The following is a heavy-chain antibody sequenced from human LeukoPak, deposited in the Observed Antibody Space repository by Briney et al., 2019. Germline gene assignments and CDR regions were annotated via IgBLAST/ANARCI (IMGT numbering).Heavy chain of an antibody. D-gene: IGHD3-22*01. CDR3: ARRAGITMIVVGVQDAFDI. J-gene: IGHJ3*02. CDR1: GFTFSGYA. CDR2: ISYDGSNK. Sequence: GGSLRLSCAASGFTFSGYAMHWVRQAPGKGLEWVAVISYDGSNKYYADSVKGRFTISRDNSKNTLYLQMNSLRAEDTAVYYCARRAGITMIVVGVQDAFDIWGQGTMVTVSS. V-gene: IGHV3-30-3*01.